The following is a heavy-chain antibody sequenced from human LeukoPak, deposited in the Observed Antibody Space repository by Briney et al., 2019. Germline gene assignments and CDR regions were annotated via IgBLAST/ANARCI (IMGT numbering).Heavy chain of an antibody. CDR2: INPSGGST. V-gene: IGHV1-46*01. Sequence: ASVKVSCKASGYTFTSYYMHWVRHAPGQGLEWMGIINPSGGSTGYAQKFQGRVTMTRDMSTSTVYMELSSLRSEDAAVYYCARDWSDNWFDHWGQGTLVTVSS. D-gene: IGHD3-3*01. J-gene: IGHJ5*02. CDR1: GYTFTSYY. CDR3: ARDWSDNWFDH.